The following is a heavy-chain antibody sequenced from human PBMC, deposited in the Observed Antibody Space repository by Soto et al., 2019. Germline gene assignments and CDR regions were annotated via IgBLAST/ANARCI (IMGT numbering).Heavy chain of an antibody. CDR3: ARGGSGYHTGRGFAGAMDV. Sequence: QIQLVQSGGEVKKPGASVNLSCKASGYIFNGYGISWVRQAPGQGLEWMGWISPYNGHTEYSQSLQGRLTVTADPSTSPVYMEQGSLGSDDTAVYYCARGGSGYHTGRGFAGAMDVWGQGTTVTVSS. D-gene: IGHD3-3*01. J-gene: IGHJ6*02. CDR1: GYIFNGYG. CDR2: ISPYNGHT. V-gene: IGHV1-18*04.